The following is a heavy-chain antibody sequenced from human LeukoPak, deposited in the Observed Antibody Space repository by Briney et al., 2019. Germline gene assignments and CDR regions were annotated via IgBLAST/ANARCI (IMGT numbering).Heavy chain of an antibody. CDR2: IRYDGSNK. CDR1: GFTFSSYG. Sequence: PGGSLRLSCAASGFTFSSYGMHWVRQAPGKGLEWVAFIRYDGSNKYYADSVKGRFTISRDKSKNTLYLQMNSLRAEDTAVYYCASGYCSGGSCSSSLFDYWGQGTLVTVSS. V-gene: IGHV3-30*02. D-gene: IGHD2-15*01. J-gene: IGHJ4*02. CDR3: ASGYCSGGSCSSSLFDY.